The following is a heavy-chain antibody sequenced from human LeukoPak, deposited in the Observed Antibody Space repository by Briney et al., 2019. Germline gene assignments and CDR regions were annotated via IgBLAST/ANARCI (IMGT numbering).Heavy chain of an antibody. CDR2: IYYRVTS. CDR1: GDSVSTYY. Sequence: SETLSLTCTVSGDSVSTYYWSWIRQPPGKGLEWIGYIYYRVTSDYNPSLKSRVTMSVDMSTRQISLKLSSVTAADTAVYYCARLVVSLEDYFDYWGQGTLVTVSS. J-gene: IGHJ4*02. V-gene: IGHV4-59*02. D-gene: IGHD2-21*01. CDR3: ARLVVSLEDYFDY.